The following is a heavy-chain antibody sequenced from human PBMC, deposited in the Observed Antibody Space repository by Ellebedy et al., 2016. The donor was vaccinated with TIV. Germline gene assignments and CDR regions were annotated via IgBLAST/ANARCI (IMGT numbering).Heavy chain of an antibody. CDR1: GGSMSRSTHY. CDR3: VSYCSSSSCYDGAFDI. Sequence: SETLSLXCTVSGGSMSRSTHYWGWIRQPPGKGLEWIVNVYYSGRAQYNPSLKSRVTVSVDTSNNQLSLNLRSVTAADTAMYYCVSYCSSSSCYDGAFDIWGQGTMLSVSS. V-gene: IGHV4-39*01. J-gene: IGHJ3*02. D-gene: IGHD2-2*01. CDR2: VYYSGRA.